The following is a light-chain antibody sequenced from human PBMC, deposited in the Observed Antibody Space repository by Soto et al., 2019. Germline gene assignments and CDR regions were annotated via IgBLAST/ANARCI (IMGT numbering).Light chain of an antibody. J-gene: IGKJ1*01. CDR1: QSVSSN. Sequence: EIVMTQSPATLSVSPGERATLSCRASQSVSSNLAWYQQKPGQAPGLLIYGASTRATGIPARFSGSGSGTEFTLTISSLQSEDFAVYSCQQYNNWLKTFGQGTKVDIK. V-gene: IGKV3-15*01. CDR3: QQYNNWLKT. CDR2: GAS.